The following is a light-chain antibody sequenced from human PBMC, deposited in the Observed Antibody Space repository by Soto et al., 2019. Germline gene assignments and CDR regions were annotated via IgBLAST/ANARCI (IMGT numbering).Light chain of an antibody. CDR2: DVS. Sequence: EIVMTQSPATLSVSPGERATLSCRAGQGVTTNFAWYQQKSGQSPRLLIYDVSIRATGVPARFSATGSGTEFTLTISSLQSEDCAIYYCQQYHTWPITFGGGTKVDIK. V-gene: IGKV3-15*01. CDR1: QGVTTN. CDR3: QQYHTWPIT. J-gene: IGKJ4*01.